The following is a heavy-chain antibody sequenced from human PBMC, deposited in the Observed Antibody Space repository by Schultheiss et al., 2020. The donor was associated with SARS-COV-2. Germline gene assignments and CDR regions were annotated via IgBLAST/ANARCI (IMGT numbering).Heavy chain of an antibody. CDR1: GFRFSTYG. V-gene: IGHV3-23*01. CDR2: FSGTGGPT. Sequence: GGSLRLSCAASGFRFSTYGMTWVRQAPGKGLVWVSGFSGTGGPTDYADSVRGRFTISRDNSQNTVYLQMENLRAEDTALYYCAKLTSGYLRYGYFDYWGQGTLVTVSS. J-gene: IGHJ4*02. D-gene: IGHD5-12*01. CDR3: AKLTSGYLRYGYFDY.